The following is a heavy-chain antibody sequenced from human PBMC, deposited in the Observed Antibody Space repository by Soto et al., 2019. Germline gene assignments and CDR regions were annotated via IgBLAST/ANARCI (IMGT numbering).Heavy chain of an antibody. J-gene: IGHJ4*02. CDR1: GGSISSGGYS. V-gene: IGHV4-30-2*01. D-gene: IGHD6-19*01. Sequence: SETLSLTCAVSGGSISSGGYSWSWIRQPPGKGLEWIGYIYHSGSTYYNPSLKSRVTISVDRSKNQFSLKLSSVTAADTAVYYCAGVYSSGWYRGYYFDYWGQGTLVTVSS. CDR2: IYHSGST. CDR3: AGVYSSGWYRGYYFDY.